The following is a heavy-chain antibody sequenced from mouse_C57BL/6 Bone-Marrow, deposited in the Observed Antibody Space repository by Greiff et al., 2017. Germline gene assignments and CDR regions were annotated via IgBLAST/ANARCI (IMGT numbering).Heavy chain of an antibody. CDR3: ARGGYYGSSPWFAY. CDR2: IYPGSGST. J-gene: IGHJ3*01. D-gene: IGHD1-1*01. CDR1: GYTFTSYW. Sequence: QVQLQQPGAELVKPGASVKMSCKASGYTFTSYWITWVKQRPRQGLEWIGDIYPGSGSTNYNEKFKSKATLTVDTSSSTAYMQLSSLTSEDSAVYYCARGGYYGSSPWFAYWGQGTLVTVSA. V-gene: IGHV1-55*01.